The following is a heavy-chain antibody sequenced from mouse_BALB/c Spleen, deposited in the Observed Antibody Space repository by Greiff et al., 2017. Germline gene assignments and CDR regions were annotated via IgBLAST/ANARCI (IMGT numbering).Heavy chain of an antibody. Sequence: HLVESGGGLVQPGGSRKLSCAASGFTFSSFGMHWVRQAPEKGLEWVAYISSGSSTIYYADTVKGRFTISRDNPKNTLFLQMTSLRSEDTAMYYCAAYYRYYYAMDYWGQGTSVTVSS. CDR1: GFTFSSFG. J-gene: IGHJ4*01. CDR3: AAYYRYYYAMDY. CDR2: ISSGSSTI. D-gene: IGHD2-14*01. V-gene: IGHV5-17*02.